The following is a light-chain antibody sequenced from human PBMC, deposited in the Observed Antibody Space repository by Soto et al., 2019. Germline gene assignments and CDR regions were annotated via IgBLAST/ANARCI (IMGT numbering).Light chain of an antibody. CDR1: SGSVSAGYY. V-gene: IGLV8-61*01. CDR3: VLYTGSGISV. Sequence: QAVVTQEPSFSVSPGGTVTLTCGLSSGSVSAGYYPSWYQQTPGQAPRTLIYSTSTRSSGVPDRFSGSILENKAALTITGAQADDESDYYCVLYTGSGISVFGGGTKLTVL. J-gene: IGLJ2*01. CDR2: STS.